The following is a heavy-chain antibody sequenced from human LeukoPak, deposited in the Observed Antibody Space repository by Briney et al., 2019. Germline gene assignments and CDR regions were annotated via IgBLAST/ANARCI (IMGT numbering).Heavy chain of an antibody. J-gene: IGHJ4*02. Sequence: PGGSPRLSCAVSGLTFSSSWMHWVRQAPGKGLEWVARLVYDARSDYANSVKGRFSISRDDSKNTLFLDMSNLRVEDTALYYCARDLSAAFDFWGQGVLVTVSS. D-gene: IGHD6-25*01. CDR2: LVYDARS. V-gene: IGHV3-33*08. CDR3: ARDLSAAFDF. CDR1: GLTFSSSW.